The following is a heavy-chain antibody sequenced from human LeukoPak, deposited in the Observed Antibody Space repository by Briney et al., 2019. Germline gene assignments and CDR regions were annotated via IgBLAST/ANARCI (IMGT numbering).Heavy chain of an antibody. Sequence: QPGGSLRLSCAAPGITISSYWMSWVRQAPGKGLEWVANIKEDGSEKYYVDSVKGRFTISRDNAKKSLYLQMNRLRAEDTAVYYCEAFYYDDSGWGDASDMWGQGTMVTVSS. CDR1: GITISSYW. CDR2: IKEDGSEK. V-gene: IGHV3-7*01. J-gene: IGHJ3*02. CDR3: EAFYYDDSGWGDASDM. D-gene: IGHD6-19*01.